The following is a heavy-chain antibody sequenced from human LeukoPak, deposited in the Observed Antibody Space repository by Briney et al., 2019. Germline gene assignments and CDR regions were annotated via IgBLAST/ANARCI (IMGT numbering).Heavy chain of an antibody. CDR2: IIPIFGTA. D-gene: IGHD1-26*01. V-gene: IGHV1-69*13. J-gene: IGHJ5*02. CDR1: GGTFSSYA. CDR3: ASGYSGSYSVTGFDP. Sequence: SVKVSCKASGGTFSSYAISWVRQAPGQGPEWMGGIIPIFGTANYAQKFQGRVTITADESTSTAYMELSSLRSEDTAVYYCASGYSGSYSVTGFDPWGQGTLVTVSS.